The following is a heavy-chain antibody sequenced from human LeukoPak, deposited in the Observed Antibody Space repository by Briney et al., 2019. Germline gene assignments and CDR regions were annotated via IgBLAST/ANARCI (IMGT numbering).Heavy chain of an antibody. CDR2: INHSGGT. D-gene: IGHD5-24*01. CDR3: ARGSREMATIFDS. Sequence: SETLSLTCGVYGGSFSAYYWSWTRQPPEKGLEWIGEINHSGGTNYNPSLKSRVTISVDTSKNQFSLKLSSVTAADTAVYFCARGSREMATIFDSWSQGTLVTVSS. J-gene: IGHJ4*02. V-gene: IGHV4-34*01. CDR1: GGSFSAYY.